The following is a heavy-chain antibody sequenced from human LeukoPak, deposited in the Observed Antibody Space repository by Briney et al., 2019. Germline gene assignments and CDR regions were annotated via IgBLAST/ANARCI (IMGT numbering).Heavy chain of an antibody. CDR1: GASISSGGHY. D-gene: IGHD2-2*01. CDR2: IYYSGST. V-gene: IGHV4-31*03. J-gene: IGHJ4*02. CDR3: ARGGVPAAIAH. Sequence: ASETLSLTCTVSGASISSGGHYWSWIRQHPGKGLEWIGYIYYSGSTYYNPSLKSRVTMSVDTSKNQFSLNLSSVTAADTAVYYCARGGVPAAIAHWGQGTLVTVSS.